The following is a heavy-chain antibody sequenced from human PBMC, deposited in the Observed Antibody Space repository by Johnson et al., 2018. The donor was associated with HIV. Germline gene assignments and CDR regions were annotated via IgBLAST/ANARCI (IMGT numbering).Heavy chain of an antibody. V-gene: IGHV3-33*08. D-gene: IGHD1-26*01. CDR3: ARRYSGSYGAFDI. Sequence: QVHLVESGGGVVQPGRSLRLSCAASGFTFSSYGMHWVSQAPGKGLEWVAVISYDGSNKYYADSVKGRFTISRDNSKNTLYLQMNSLRAADTAVYYCARRYSGSYGAFDIWGQGTMVTVSP. J-gene: IGHJ3*02. CDR2: ISYDGSNK. CDR1: GFTFSSYG.